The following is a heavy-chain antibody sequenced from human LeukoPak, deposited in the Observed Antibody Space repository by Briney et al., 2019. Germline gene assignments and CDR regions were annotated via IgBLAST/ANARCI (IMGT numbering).Heavy chain of an antibody. J-gene: IGHJ5*02. CDR1: GYIFTSYY. CDR2: INPSGGST. CDR3: AKEPREWIRAFDP. Sequence: ASVKVSCKASGYIFTSYYMHWVRQAPGQGLEWMGIINPSGGSTSYAQKFQGRVTMTRDMSTSTVYMELSSLRSEDTAVYYCAKEPREWIRAFDPWGQGTLVTVSS. D-gene: IGHD5-12*01. V-gene: IGHV1-46*01.